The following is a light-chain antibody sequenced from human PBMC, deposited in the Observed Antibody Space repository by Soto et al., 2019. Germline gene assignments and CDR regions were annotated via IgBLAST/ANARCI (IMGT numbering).Light chain of an antibody. CDR3: LRDYLGWT. J-gene: IGKJ1*01. CDR2: DAS. V-gene: IGKV1-6*01. Sequence: AIQMTQSPSSLSASVGDRVTITCRASQGIGNDLGWYQQKPGKAPNLLIYDASSLQSGVPSRFSGSGSGTDFTLTISSLQPEDSATYYCLRDYLGWTFGQGTKVEIK. CDR1: QGIGND.